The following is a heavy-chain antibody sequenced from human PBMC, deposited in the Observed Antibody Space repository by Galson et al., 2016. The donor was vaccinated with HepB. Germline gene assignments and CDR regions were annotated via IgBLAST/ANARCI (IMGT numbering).Heavy chain of an antibody. D-gene: IGHD6-19*01. CDR2: IYTIDTT. J-gene: IGHJ6*02. CDR1: GASISSGVHY. CDR3: ARDQAGVRKAVAGLRGVDLYYYGMDV. Sequence: TLSLTCTVSGASISSGVHYWSWIRQPAGKGLEWIGRIYTIDTTTYNPSLESRVTMSVDTSKNQFSLRLTSVTAADTAVYYCARDQAGVRKAVAGLRGVDLYYYGMDVWGQGTLVTVSS. V-gene: IGHV4-61*02.